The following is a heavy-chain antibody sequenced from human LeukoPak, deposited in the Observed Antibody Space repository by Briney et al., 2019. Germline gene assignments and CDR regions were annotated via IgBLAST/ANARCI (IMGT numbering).Heavy chain of an antibody. V-gene: IGHV3-66*01. CDR2: IYSGGST. CDR1: GFTVSSNY. D-gene: IGHD2-2*02. CDR3: ARDPLVVVPTAISTRAQDFDY. Sequence: GGSLRLSCAASGFTVSSNYMSWVRQAPGKGLEWVSVIYSGGSTYYADSVKGRFIISRDNSKNTLYLQMNSLRAEDTAVYYCARDPLVVVPTAISTRAQDFDYWGQGTLVTVSS. J-gene: IGHJ4*02.